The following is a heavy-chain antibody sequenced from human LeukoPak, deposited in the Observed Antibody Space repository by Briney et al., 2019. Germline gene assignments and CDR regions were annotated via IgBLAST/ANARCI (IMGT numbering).Heavy chain of an antibody. D-gene: IGHD6-19*01. CDR1: GGSISSYY. CDR2: IYTSGST. Sequence: SETLSLTCTVSGGSISSYYWSWLRQPAGKGLEWIGRIYTSGSTNYNPSLNSRVTISLVTSNNQFSLNFNSVTAAGTAVYCCARRAGWLQHWGQGTLVTVSS. V-gene: IGHV4-4*07. CDR3: ARRAGWLQH. J-gene: IGHJ1*01.